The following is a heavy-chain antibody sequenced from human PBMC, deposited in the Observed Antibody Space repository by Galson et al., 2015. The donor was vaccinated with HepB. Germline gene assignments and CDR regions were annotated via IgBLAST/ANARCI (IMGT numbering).Heavy chain of an antibody. CDR1: GFTFSSYA. D-gene: IGHD3-16*01. CDR3: ARTFYFDY. J-gene: IGHJ4*02. CDR2: LSSHGDNE. Sequence: SLRLSCAASGFTFSSYAMNWVRQAPGKGLEWVAVLSSHGDNEYYADSVKGRFTISRDNSENTVYLQMHSRRVEDTAVYYCARTFYFDYWGQGTLVTVSS. V-gene: IGHV3-30*04.